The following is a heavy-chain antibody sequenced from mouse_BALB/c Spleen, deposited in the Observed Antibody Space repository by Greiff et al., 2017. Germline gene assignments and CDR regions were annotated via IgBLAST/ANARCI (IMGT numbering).Heavy chain of an antibody. D-gene: IGHD4-1*02. CDR1: GFSLPSYG. Sequence: VQRVESGPGLVQPSQSLSITCTVSGFSLPSYGVHWVRQSPGKGLEWLGVIWSGGSTDYNAAFISRLSISKDNSKSQVFFKMNSLQANDTAIYYCATSTGKWFAYWGQGTLVTVSA. J-gene: IGHJ3*01. CDR3: ATSTGKWFAY. CDR2: IWSGGST. V-gene: IGHV2-2*02.